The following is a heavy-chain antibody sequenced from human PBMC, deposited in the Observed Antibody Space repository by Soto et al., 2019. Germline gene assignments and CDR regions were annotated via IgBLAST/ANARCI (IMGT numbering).Heavy chain of an antibody. CDR2: LSGNGGST. CDR1: GFTFSSYA. J-gene: IGHJ2*01. CDR3: AKEPVGPDWYFDL. V-gene: IGHV3-23*01. Sequence: GGSLRLSCAASGFTFSSYAMSWVRQPPGKGLEWVSSLSGNGGSTHYADSVKGRFTVSRDNSKNTLYLQMNSLRAEDTAVYNCAKEPVGPDWYFDLWGRGTLVTVSS.